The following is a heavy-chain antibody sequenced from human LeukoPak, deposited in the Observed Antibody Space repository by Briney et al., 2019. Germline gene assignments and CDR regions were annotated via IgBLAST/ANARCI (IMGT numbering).Heavy chain of an antibody. CDR1: GGSFSGYY. CDR3: RLYSSSWSYYDFDY. V-gene: IGHV4-34*01. J-gene: IGHJ4*02. Sequence: SETLSLTCAVYGGSFSGYYWSWIRQPPGKGLEWIGEINHSGSTNYSPSLKSRVTISVDTSKNQFSLKLSSVTAADTAVYYCRLYSSSWSYYDFDYWGQGTLVTVSS. CDR2: INHSGST. D-gene: IGHD6-13*01.